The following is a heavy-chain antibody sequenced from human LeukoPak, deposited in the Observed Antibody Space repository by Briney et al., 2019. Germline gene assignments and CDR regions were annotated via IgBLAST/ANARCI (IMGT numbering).Heavy chain of an antibody. V-gene: IGHV4-38-2*01. Sequence: SSETLSLTCADSGYSISSGYYWGWIRQPPGKGLEWIGSIYHSGSTYYNPSLKSRVTISVDTSKNQFSLKLSSVTAADTAVYYRARAFVVVPAAMYFAPWGQGTLVTVSS. D-gene: IGHD2-2*01. CDR1: GYSISSGYY. J-gene: IGHJ5*02. CDR3: ARAFVVVPAAMYFAP. CDR2: IYHSGST.